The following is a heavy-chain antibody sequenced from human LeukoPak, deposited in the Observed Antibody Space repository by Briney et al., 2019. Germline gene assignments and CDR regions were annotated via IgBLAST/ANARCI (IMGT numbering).Heavy chain of an antibody. Sequence: SSETLSLTCTISGGSVSDYFWSWLRQPPGKGLEWIGYIYYSGSTNYNPSLKSRVTISVDTSKNQFSLKLSSVTAADTAVYYCARVLRFGENWFDPWGQGTLVTVSS. CDR3: ARVLRFGENWFDP. CDR1: GGSVSDYF. D-gene: IGHD3-10*01. V-gene: IGHV4-59*02. CDR2: IYYSGST. J-gene: IGHJ5*02.